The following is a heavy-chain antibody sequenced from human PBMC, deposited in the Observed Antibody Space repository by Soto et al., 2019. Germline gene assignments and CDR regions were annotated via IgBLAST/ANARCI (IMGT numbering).Heavy chain of an antibody. CDR3: ARGGRRSGSYADAFDI. D-gene: IGHD1-26*01. Sequence: EVQLVESGGGLIQPGGSLRLSCAASGFTVSSNYMSWVRQAPGKGLEWVSVIYSGGSTYYADSVKGRFTISRDNAKNSLYLQMNTLRAEDTAVYYCARGGRRSGSYADAFDIWGQGTMVTVSS. J-gene: IGHJ3*02. CDR2: IYSGGST. V-gene: IGHV3-53*01. CDR1: GFTVSSNY.